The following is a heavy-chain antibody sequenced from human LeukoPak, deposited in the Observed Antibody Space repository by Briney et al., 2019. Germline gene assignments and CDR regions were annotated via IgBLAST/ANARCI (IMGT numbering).Heavy chain of an antibody. CDR2: IYYSGST. Sequence: SETLSLTCTVSGGSISSSSYYWGWIRQPPGKGLEWIGSIYYSGSTYYNPSLKSRVTISVDTSKNQFSLKLSSVTAADTAVYYCASHVLRYFEWDKEFDPWGQGTLVTVSS. D-gene: IGHD3-9*01. CDR3: ASHVLRYFEWDKEFDP. J-gene: IGHJ5*02. CDR1: GGSISSSSYY. V-gene: IGHV4-39*01.